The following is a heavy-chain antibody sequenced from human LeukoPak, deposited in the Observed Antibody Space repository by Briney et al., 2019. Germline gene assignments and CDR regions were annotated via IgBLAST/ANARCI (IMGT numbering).Heavy chain of an antibody. CDR2: ISNSGGST. CDR1: GFSFSNYA. Sequence: KSGGSLRLSCAASGFSFSNYAMSWVRQAPGKGLEWVSTISNSGGSTYHADSVKGRFTISRDNSKNTLYLQMNSLGAEDTAVYYCATRPGIAAPPWGQGTLVTVSS. D-gene: IGHD6-6*01. V-gene: IGHV3-23*01. CDR3: ATRPGIAAPP. J-gene: IGHJ5*02.